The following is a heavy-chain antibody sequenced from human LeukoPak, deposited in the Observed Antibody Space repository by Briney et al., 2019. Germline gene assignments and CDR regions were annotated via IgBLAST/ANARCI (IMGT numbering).Heavy chain of an antibody. Sequence: PGGSLRLSCAASGFTFSSYGMHWVRQAPGKGLEWVAVIWYDGSNKYYADSVQGRFTISRDNSKNTVYLQMNSLRAEDTAVYYCARYPGGINSYWGQGTLVTVSS. V-gene: IGHV3-33*01. CDR2: IWYDGSNK. D-gene: IGHD1-26*01. CDR3: ARYPGGINSY. CDR1: GFTFSSYG. J-gene: IGHJ4*02.